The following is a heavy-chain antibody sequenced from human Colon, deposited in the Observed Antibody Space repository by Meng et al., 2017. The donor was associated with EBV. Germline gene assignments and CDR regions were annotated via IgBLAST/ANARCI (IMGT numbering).Heavy chain of an antibody. CDR3: TTYAVGAGGRGY. D-gene: IGHD2-15*01. J-gene: IGHJ4*02. CDR2: HSEST. CDR1: GDFISSGKYH. V-gene: IGHV4-30-4*01. Sequence: QLEESGPGLVNPSQTLSLTCVVSGDFISSGKYHWSWIRQAPGKGLEWIGHSESTSYNPSLRSRVVISVDTAKNQFSLRLDSVTAADTAVYYCTTYAVGAGGRGYWGPGTLVTVSS.